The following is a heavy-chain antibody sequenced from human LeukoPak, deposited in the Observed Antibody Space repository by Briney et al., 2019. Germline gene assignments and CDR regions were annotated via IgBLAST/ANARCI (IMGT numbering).Heavy chain of an antibody. J-gene: IGHJ3*02. Sequence: RGESLQISCKGSGYSFTSYWIGWVRQLPGKGLEWMGIIYPGDSDTRYSPSFQGQVTISADKSISTAYLQWSSLKASDTAMYYCARPNYDSSGYDAFDIWGQGTMVTVSS. D-gene: IGHD3-22*01. V-gene: IGHV5-51*01. CDR2: IYPGDSDT. CDR3: ARPNYDSSGYDAFDI. CDR1: GYSFTSYW.